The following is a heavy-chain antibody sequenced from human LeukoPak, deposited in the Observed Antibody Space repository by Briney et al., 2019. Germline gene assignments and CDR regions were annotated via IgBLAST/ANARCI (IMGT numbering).Heavy chain of an antibody. D-gene: IGHD6-13*01. J-gene: IGHJ4*02. CDR3: ARAAAGTLFDY. CDR2: IKSDGTTT. Sequence: GGSLRLSCAASGFTFSDYWMHWVRQAPDEGLVWVSRIKSDGTTTNYADSVKGRFTISRDSAKNSLYLQMNSLRAEDTAVYYCARAAAGTLFDYWGQGTPVTVSS. V-gene: IGHV3-74*01. CDR1: GFTFSDYW.